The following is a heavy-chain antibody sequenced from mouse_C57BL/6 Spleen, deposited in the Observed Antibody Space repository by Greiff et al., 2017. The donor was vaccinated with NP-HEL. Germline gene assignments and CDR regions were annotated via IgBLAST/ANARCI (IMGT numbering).Heavy chain of an antibody. J-gene: IGHJ2*01. Sequence: EVKLMESGGDLVKPGGSLKLSCAASGFTFSSYGMSWVRQTPDKRLEWVATISSGGSYTYYPDSVKGRFTISRDNAKNTLYLQMSSLKSEDTAMYYCARLLSTMVTTTGFDYWGQGTTLTVSS. CDR1: GFTFSSYG. CDR2: ISSGGSYT. D-gene: IGHD2-2*01. V-gene: IGHV5-6*01. CDR3: ARLLSTMVTTTGFDY.